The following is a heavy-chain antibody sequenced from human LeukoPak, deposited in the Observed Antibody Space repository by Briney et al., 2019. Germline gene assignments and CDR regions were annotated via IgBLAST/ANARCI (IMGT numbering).Heavy chain of an antibody. CDR2: ISGSDTSP. Sequence: PGGSLRLSCAASGFIFNNFAMSWVRQAPGKGLEWVSGISGSDTSPYYADSVKGRFTISRDNSKNTVYLQMNSLRVEDTAVYYCAKSLRYSSGCHHFDYWGQGTLVTVSS. V-gene: IGHV3-23*01. J-gene: IGHJ4*02. CDR1: GFIFNNFA. D-gene: IGHD6-19*01. CDR3: AKSLRYSSGCHHFDY.